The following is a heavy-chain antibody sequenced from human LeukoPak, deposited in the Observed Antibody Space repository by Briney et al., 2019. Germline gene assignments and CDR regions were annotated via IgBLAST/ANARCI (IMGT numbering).Heavy chain of an antibody. D-gene: IGHD1-26*01. CDR1: DGSMSSFY. J-gene: IGHJ5*02. V-gene: IGHV4-59*13. Sequence: SETPSPTCTVTDGSMSSFYWSWIRQPPGKGLEWIGYMYYGGSPNYNPSLKSRVITSLDTSKKQFSLKLNSVTTADTAVYYCVTGRYSYGWYDHWGQGILVIVSS. CDR3: VTGRYSYGWYDH. CDR2: MYYGGSP.